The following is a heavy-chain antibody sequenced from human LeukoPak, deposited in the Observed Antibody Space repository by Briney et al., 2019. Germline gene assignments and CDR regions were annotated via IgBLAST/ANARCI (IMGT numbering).Heavy chain of an antibody. CDR1: GYTFTSYD. D-gene: IGHD6-13*01. CDR2: MNPNSGNT. CDR3: ASQGYSSSATNGGQNWFDT. Sequence: ASVKVSCKASGYTFTSYDINWVRQATGQGLEWMGWMNPNSGNTGYAQKFQGRVTMTRNTSISPAYMELRSLRSEATAVYSCASQGYSSSATNGGQNWFDTWGQGTLVTVSS. V-gene: IGHV1-8*01. J-gene: IGHJ5*02.